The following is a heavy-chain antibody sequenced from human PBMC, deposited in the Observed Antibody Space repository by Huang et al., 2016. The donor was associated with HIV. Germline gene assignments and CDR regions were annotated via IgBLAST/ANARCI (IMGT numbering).Heavy chain of an antibody. CDR1: GGSISSHY. V-gene: IGHV4-59*11. J-gene: IGHJ6*03. CDR3: ARDGTAHYYYYMDV. Sequence: QVQLQESGPGLVKPSETLSLTCTVSGGSISSHYWRWIRQPPGKGLEWIGSVYYSGSTNYNPALKRRGTRSVDTSKNQFSLKLSSVTAADTAVYYCARDGTAHYYYYMDVWGKGTTVTVSS. CDR2: VYYSGST.